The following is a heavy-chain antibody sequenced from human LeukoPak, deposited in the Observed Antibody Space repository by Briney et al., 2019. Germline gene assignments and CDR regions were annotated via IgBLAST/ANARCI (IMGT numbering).Heavy chain of an antibody. D-gene: IGHD2-2*01. CDR2: INHSGST. J-gene: IGHJ4*02. CDR3: ARMGYCSSTNCYGGGDFDS. V-gene: IGHV4-34*01. Sequence: SETLSLTCAVYGGSFSGYYWSWIRQPPGKGLEWIGEINHSGSTNYNPSLKSRVSLSVGTSKNQFSLKPSSVTAADTAVYYCARMGYCSSTNCYGGGDFDSWGQGTLVTVSS. CDR1: GGSFSGYY.